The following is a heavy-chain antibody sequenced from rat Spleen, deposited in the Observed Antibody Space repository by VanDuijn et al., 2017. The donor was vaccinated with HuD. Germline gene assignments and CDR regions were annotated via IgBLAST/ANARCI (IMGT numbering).Heavy chain of an antibody. D-gene: IGHD4-3*01. CDR3: AVAGYGY. Sequence: EVQLVESGGGLVQPGRSLKLSCVASGFTFSRYWMYWVRQAPGKGLEWVSSISAAGVNTYYPDSVKGRFTISRANSENTVYLQMNSLRSEDTATYYCAVAGYGYWGQGVMVTVSS. J-gene: IGHJ2*01. CDR1: GFTFSRYW. CDR2: ISAAGVNT. V-gene: IGHV5-58*01.